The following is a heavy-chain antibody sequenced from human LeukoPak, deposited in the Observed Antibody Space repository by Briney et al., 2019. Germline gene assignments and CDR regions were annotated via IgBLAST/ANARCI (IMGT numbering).Heavy chain of an antibody. CDR2: IYHSGST. J-gene: IGHJ3*02. Sequence: SETLSLTCAVSGYSISSGYYWGWIRQPPGKGREWIGSIYHSGSTYYNPSLKSRVTISVETSKNQFSLKLSSVTAADTAVYYCASVSPGGWYSWRRAFDIWGQGTMVTVSS. CDR1: GYSISSGYY. CDR3: ASVSPGGWYSWRRAFDI. V-gene: IGHV4-38-2*01. D-gene: IGHD6-19*01.